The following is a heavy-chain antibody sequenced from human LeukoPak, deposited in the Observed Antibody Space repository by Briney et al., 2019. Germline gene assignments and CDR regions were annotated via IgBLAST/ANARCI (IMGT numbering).Heavy chain of an antibody. D-gene: IGHD2-2*01. CDR2: ISGSGGST. J-gene: IGHJ4*02. CDR3: AKDQGHQTFYYFDY. CDR1: GFTFSSYA. Sequence: GGSLRLSCAASGFTFSSYAMSWVRQAPGKGLEWVSAISGSGGSTYYADSVKGRFTISRDNSKSTLYLQMNSLRAEDTAVYYCAKDQGHQTFYYFDYWGQGTLVTVSS. V-gene: IGHV3-23*01.